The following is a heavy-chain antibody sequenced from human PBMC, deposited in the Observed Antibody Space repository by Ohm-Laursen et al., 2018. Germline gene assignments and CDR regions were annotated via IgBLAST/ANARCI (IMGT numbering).Heavy chain of an antibody. J-gene: IGHJ6*02. Sequence: SLRLSCAASGFIFDEYAMHWVRQAPGKGLEWVSGISWNSGSIGYADSVKGRFTISRDNAKNSLYLQMNSLRAEDTALYYCAKDFSCSSTSCHYYYYGMDVWGQGTTVTVSS. D-gene: IGHD2-2*01. CDR1: GFIFDEYA. CDR3: AKDFSCSSTSCHYYYYGMDV. CDR2: ISWNSGSI. V-gene: IGHV3-9*01.